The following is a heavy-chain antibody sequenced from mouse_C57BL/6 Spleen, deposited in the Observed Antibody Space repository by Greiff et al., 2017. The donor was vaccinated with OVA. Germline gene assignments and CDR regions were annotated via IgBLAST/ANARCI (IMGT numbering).Heavy chain of an antibody. D-gene: IGHD1-1*01. Sequence: VQLKESGPELVKPGASVKISCKASGYAFSSSWMNWVKQRPGKGLEWIGRIYPADGDTNYNGKFKGKATLTADKSSSTDYLQLSSLTAEDSAVYFSERYYNYSSYHYAMDYWGQGTTVTVSS. J-gene: IGHJ4*01. CDR1: GYAFSSSW. V-gene: IGHV1-82*01. CDR2: IYPADGDT. CDR3: ERYYNYSSYHYAMDY.